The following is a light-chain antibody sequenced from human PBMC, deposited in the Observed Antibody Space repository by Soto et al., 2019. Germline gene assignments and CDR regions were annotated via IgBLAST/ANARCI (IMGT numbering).Light chain of an antibody. CDR1: SSDVGSYNL. J-gene: IGLJ3*02. CDR3: CSYAGSSV. Sequence: QSALTQPASVSGSPGQSITISCTGTSSDVGSYNLVSWYQQHPGKAPKLMIYEGSKRPSGVSNRFSGSKSGNTASLTITGLQSEDEADYYFCSYAGSSVFVGGTKLTVL. CDR2: EGS. V-gene: IGLV2-23*01.